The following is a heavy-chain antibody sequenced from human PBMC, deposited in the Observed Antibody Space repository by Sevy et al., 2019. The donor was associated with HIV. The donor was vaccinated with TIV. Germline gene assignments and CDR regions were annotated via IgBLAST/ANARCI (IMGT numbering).Heavy chain of an antibody. CDR3: ARTSGSADY. Sequence: LSLTCAASGFTFSSYSMNWVRQAPGKGLEWVSSISSSSSYIYYADSVKGRFTISRDNAKNSLYLQMNSPRAEDTAVYYCARTSGSADYWGQGTLVTVSS. V-gene: IGHV3-21*01. J-gene: IGHJ4*02. D-gene: IGHD6-25*01. CDR1: GFTFSSYS. CDR2: ISSSSSYI.